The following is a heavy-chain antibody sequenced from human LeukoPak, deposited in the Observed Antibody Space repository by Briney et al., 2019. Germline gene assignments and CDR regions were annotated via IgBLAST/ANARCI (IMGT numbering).Heavy chain of an antibody. J-gene: IGHJ4*02. CDR3: AGSDIVATGGVDY. CDR2: IIPIFGTA. D-gene: IGHD5-12*01. CDR1: GGTFSSYA. V-gene: IGHV1-69*01. Sequence: SVNVSCKASGGTFSSYAISWARQAPGQGLEWMGGIIPIFGTANYAQKFQGRVTITADESTSTAYMELSSLRSEDTAVSYCAGSDIVATGGVDYWGQGTLVTVSS.